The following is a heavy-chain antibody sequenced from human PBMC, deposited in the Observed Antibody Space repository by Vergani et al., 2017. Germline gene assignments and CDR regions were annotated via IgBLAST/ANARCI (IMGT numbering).Heavy chain of an antibody. D-gene: IGHD2-2*02. CDR3: ARVGCSSTSCYTSYYYYGMDV. Sequence: VSCKASGGTFSSYTISWVRQAPGQGLEWMGRIIPILGIANYAQKFQGRVTITADKSTSTAYMELSSLRSEDTAVYYCARVGCSSTSCYTSYYYYGMDVWGQGTTVTVSS. CDR1: GGTFSSYT. V-gene: IGHV1-69*02. CDR2: IIPILGIA. J-gene: IGHJ6*02.